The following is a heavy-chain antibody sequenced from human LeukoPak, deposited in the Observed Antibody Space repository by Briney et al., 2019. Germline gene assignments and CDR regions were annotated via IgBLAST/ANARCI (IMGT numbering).Heavy chain of an antibody. Sequence: PGGSLRLSCVASGFTLSSHGMHWVRQAPGKGLEWVALIWYDGTRENYADSVKGRFTISRDLSKNTLNLQMNSLRVDDTAVFYCVRDLSFGSLDFRGQGTLVTVSS. V-gene: IGHV3-33*01. CDR3: VRDLSFGSLDF. CDR1: GFTLSSHG. J-gene: IGHJ4*02. CDR2: IWYDGTRE. D-gene: IGHD1-26*01.